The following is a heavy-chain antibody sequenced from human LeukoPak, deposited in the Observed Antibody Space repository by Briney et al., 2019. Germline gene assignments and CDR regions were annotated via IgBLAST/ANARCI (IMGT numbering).Heavy chain of an antibody. Sequence: PGGSLRLSCAASGFAFSDYSMNWVRQAPGKGLEWVANIRGSGSGMGSGNYYAGSVKGRFTISRDNAKNSLYLQMNSLRAEDTAVYYCATRPLETNYGDYFDYWGQGTLVTVSS. CDR1: GFAFSDYS. CDR2: IRGSGSGM. D-gene: IGHD4-17*01. J-gene: IGHJ4*02. CDR3: ATRPLETNYGDYFDY. V-gene: IGHV3-48*04.